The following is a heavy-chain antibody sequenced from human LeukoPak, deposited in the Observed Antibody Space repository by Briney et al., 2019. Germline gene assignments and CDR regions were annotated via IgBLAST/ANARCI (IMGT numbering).Heavy chain of an antibody. V-gene: IGHV3-7*01. CDR3: ARVTGGWYPKNFDY. D-gene: IGHD6-19*01. Sequence: PGGSLRLSCAASGFTFSSYWMSWVRQAPGKGLEWVANIKQDGSEKYYVDSVKGRFTISRDNAKNSLYLQMNSLRAEDTAVYYRARVTGGWYPKNFDYWGQGTLVTVSS. J-gene: IGHJ4*02. CDR2: IKQDGSEK. CDR1: GFTFSSYW.